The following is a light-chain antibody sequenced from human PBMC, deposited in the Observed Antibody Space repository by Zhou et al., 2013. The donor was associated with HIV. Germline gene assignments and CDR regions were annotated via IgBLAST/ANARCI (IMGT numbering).Light chain of an antibody. CDR1: QSVSSNY. V-gene: IGKV3-20*01. J-gene: IGKJ4*01. CDR3: QQYGSTPLT. Sequence: EIVLTQSPGTLSLSPGERATLSCRASQSVSSNYLGWYQQKPGQAPRLLIYGASSRATGIPDRFSGSGSGTDFTLSISRLEPEDFAVYYCQQYGSTPLTFGGGTRGGDQT. CDR2: GAS.